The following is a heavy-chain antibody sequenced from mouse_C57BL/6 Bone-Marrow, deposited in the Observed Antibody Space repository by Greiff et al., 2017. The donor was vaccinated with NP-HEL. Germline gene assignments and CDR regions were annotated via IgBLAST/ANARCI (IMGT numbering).Heavy chain of an antibody. V-gene: IGHV5-17*03. D-gene: IGHD1-1*01. Sequence: EVMLVESGGGLVKPGGSLKLSCAASGFTFSDYGMHWVRQAPEKGLEWVAYISSGSSTIYYADTVKGRFTISSDNAKNTLYLQMISLRSEDTAMYYCARRCGSRAFYAMDYWGQGTSVTVSS. CDR1: GFTFSDYG. J-gene: IGHJ4*01. CDR2: ISSGSSTI. CDR3: ARRCGSRAFYAMDY.